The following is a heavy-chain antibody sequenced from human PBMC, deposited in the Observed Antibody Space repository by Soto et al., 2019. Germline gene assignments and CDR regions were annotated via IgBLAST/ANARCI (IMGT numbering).Heavy chain of an antibody. V-gene: IGHV3-23*01. J-gene: IGHJ4*02. CDR2: LSGSGGST. CDR3: AKLRVVVAAVDY. Sequence: EVQLLESGGGFVQPGGSLRLSCAASGFTFSSYAMSWVRQAPGKGLEWVPALSGSGGSTDYADSVKGRFTISRDNSKNTLYLQMNSLRAEDTAVYYCAKLRVVVAAVDYWGQGNLVTVSS. CDR1: GFTFSSYA. D-gene: IGHD2-15*01.